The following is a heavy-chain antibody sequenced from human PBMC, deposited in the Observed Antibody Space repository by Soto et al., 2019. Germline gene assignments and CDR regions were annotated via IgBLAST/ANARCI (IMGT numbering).Heavy chain of an antibody. J-gene: IGHJ6*03. CDR3: AGEGYYYYYMDV. V-gene: IGHV3-48*01. Sequence: EVQLVESGGDLVQPGGSLRLSCAASGLTFSSYTMNWVRQAPGKGLEWVSYISSSSSTIYYADSVKGRFTISRDNAKNSLYLQMNILRAVDTAVYYCAGEGYYYYYMDVWGKGTTVTVSS. CDR1: GLTFSSYT. CDR2: ISSSSSTI.